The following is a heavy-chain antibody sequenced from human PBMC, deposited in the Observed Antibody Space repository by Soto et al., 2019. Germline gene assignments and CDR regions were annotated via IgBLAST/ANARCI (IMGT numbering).Heavy chain of an antibody. CDR1: GASVSTGVYY. CDR3: AGAVSDFDVRRYRTSYFDQ. V-gene: IGHV4-31*03. J-gene: IGHJ4*02. Sequence: PSETLSLTCTVSGASVSTGVYYWTWIRQHPGKGLEWIGYIDNTGSAYYNPSLTGRVDISADTSKNQFSLNLQSLTAADTAFYYCAGAVSDFDVRRYRTSYFDQWGQGILVTVSS. CDR2: IDNTGSA. D-gene: IGHD3-10*02.